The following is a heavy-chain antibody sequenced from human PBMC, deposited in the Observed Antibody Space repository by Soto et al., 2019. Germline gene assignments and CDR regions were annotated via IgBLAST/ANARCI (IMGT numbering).Heavy chain of an antibody. CDR3: AREGGESSDGLYYLDS. J-gene: IGHJ4*02. CDR1: GGSTSSDNY. CDR2: IYYSGNT. Sequence: SETLSLTCTVSGGSTSSDNYWSWIRQPPGKGLEWIGHIYYSGNTDYNPSLKSRLAISIDTSKNQFSLKLSSVTAADTAVYFCAREGGESSDGLYYLDSWGQGSLVTISS. V-gene: IGHV4-30-4*01. D-gene: IGHD3-16*01.